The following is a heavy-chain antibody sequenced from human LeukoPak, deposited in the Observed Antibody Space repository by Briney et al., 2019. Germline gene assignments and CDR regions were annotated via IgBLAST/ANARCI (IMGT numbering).Heavy chain of an antibody. D-gene: IGHD3-10*01. V-gene: IGHV3-11*01. CDR3: ARGRWFGELSPAAFDI. J-gene: IGHJ3*02. CDR1: GFTFVGYF. CDR2: INVSGSTI. Sequence: PGGSLRLSCTASGFTFVGYFMNWVRQAPGKGLEWISDINVSGSTIHYADSVRGRFTISRDNAKKSLYLQLNSIRAEDTAVYYCARGRWFGELSPAAFDIWGQGTVVTVS.